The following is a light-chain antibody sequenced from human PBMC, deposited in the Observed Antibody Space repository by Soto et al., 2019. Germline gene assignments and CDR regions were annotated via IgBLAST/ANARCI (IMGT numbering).Light chain of an antibody. J-gene: IGKJ1*01. Sequence: EIVLTQSPATLSLSPGERATLSCRASQSVRSYLAWYQQKPGLAPRLLIYDTFNRATGIPARFSGSGSATDYTLTISSLEPEDFAVYYCQQRSNWPWTFGQGTKVDIK. V-gene: IGKV3-11*01. CDR2: DTF. CDR1: QSVRSY. CDR3: QQRSNWPWT.